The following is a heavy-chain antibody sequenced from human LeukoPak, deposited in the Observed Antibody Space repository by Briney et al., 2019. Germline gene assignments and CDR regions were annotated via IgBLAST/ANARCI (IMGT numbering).Heavy chain of an antibody. CDR3: AAGDSSGYYYLDY. D-gene: IGHD3-22*01. Sequence: SSETLSLTCTVSYGSINDYYWSWIRQPAGKGLEWVGRIYSSGSTNYNPSLKSRVTMSVDTSKNQFSLKLSSVTAADTAVYYCAAGDSSGYYYLDYWGQGTLVTVSS. CDR1: YGSINDYY. CDR2: IYSSGST. J-gene: IGHJ4*02. V-gene: IGHV4-4*07.